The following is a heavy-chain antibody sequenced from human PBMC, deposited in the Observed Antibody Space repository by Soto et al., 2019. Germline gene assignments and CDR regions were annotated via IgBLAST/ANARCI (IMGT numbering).Heavy chain of an antibody. V-gene: IGHV3-21*01. D-gene: IGHD3-9*01. Sequence: SCAASGFTFSSYSMNWVRQAPGKGLEWVSSISSSSSYIYYADSVKGRFTISRDNAKNSLYLQMNSLRAEDTAVFYCARVAAYDILTGYSGPDYWGQGTLVTVSS. CDR1: GFTFSSYS. CDR2: ISSSSSYI. J-gene: IGHJ4*02. CDR3: ARVAAYDILTGYSGPDY.